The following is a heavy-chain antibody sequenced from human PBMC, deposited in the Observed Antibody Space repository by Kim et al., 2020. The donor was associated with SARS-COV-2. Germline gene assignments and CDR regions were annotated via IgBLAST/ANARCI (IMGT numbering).Heavy chain of an antibody. CDR1: GGSISNYY. CDR2: IYSSGTT. V-gene: IGHV4-4*09. CDR3: ARLGEGAIKV. D-gene: IGHD1-26*01. Sequence: SETLSLTCTVSGGSISNYYWSWIRQPPGKGLEWIGYIYSSGTTNYNSSLKSRVTISVDTSKNQFSLKLTSVTAADMAVYYCARLGEGAIKVWGQGTLVTVSS. J-gene: IGHJ4*02.